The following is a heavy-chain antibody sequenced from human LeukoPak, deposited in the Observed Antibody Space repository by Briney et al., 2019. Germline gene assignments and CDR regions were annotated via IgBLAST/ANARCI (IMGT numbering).Heavy chain of an antibody. V-gene: IGHV4-38-2*01. CDR3: AGPSTAMATSDFDY. CDR1: GYSISSGYY. Sequence: PSETLSLTCAVSGYSISSGYYWGWIRQPPGKGLEWIGSIYHSGSTYYNPSLKSRVTISVDTSKNQSSLKLSSVTAADTAVYYCAGPSTAMATSDFDYWGQGTLVTVSS. D-gene: IGHD5-18*01. CDR2: IYHSGST. J-gene: IGHJ4*02.